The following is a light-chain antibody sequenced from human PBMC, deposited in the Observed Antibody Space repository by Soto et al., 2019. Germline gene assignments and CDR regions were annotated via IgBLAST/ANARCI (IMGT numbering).Light chain of an antibody. Sequence: QSALTQPASVSGSPGQSITISCTGTSSDVGAYDYVSWYQQHPGKAPKLMIYDVINRPSGASNRFSGSKSGNTAYLIISGLQDEDEADYYCSSYASSSTLIFGTGTKVTVL. V-gene: IGLV2-14*03. CDR2: DVI. CDR3: SSYASSSTLI. CDR1: SSDVGAYDY. J-gene: IGLJ1*01.